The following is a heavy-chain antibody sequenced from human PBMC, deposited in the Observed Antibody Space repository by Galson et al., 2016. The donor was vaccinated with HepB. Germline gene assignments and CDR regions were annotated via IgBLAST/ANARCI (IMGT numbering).Heavy chain of an antibody. CDR2: IYAGNGHT. D-gene: IGHD4-17*01. J-gene: IGHJ4*02. CDR3: ARDSDYNVDY. Sequence: VSCKASGYTFTSSGISWMRQAPGQGLEWVGWIYAGNGHTNYAQNHQGRVTVTMDTSATTAYMELRRLTTDDTAVYYCARDSDYNVDYWGQGTLVTVSS. CDR1: GYTFTSSG. V-gene: IGHV1-18*01.